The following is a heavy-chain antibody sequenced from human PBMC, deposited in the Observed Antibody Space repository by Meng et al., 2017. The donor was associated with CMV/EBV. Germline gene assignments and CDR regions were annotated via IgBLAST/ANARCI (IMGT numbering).Heavy chain of an antibody. CDR3: ATGLWFEE. CDR1: GGSISSNNYY. J-gene: IGHJ4*02. V-gene: IGHV4-39*07. Sequence: SQTLSLTCTVSGGSISSNNYYWGWIRQPPGRGLEWIATIYYNGNTYYSPSLKSRVTISLDTSKNQLSLKLNSVIAADTAVYYCATGLWFEEWGQGTLVTVSS. D-gene: IGHD3-10*01. CDR2: IYYNGNT.